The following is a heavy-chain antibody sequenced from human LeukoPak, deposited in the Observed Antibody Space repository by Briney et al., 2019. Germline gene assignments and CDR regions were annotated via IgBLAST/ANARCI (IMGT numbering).Heavy chain of an antibody. CDR1: GFTFSSYS. J-gene: IGHJ4*02. D-gene: IGHD6-19*01. CDR3: ARGPQYSSGWFDY. V-gene: IGHV3-48*04. CDR2: ISSSGSTI. Sequence: GGSLRLSCAASGFTFSSYSMNWVRQAPGKGLEWVSYISSSGSTIYYADSVKGRFTISRDNAKNSLYLQMNSLRAEDTAVYYCARGPQYSSGWFDYWGQGTLVTVSS.